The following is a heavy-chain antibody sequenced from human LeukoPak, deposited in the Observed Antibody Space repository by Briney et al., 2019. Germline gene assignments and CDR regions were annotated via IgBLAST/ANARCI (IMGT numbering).Heavy chain of an antibody. CDR1: GFTFSSYA. V-gene: IGHV3-30-3*01. CDR3: ARDSRQYYDFWSGPDGDGMDV. J-gene: IGHJ6*02. CDR2: ISYDGSNK. D-gene: IGHD3-3*01. Sequence: AGGSLRLSCAASGFTFSSYAMHWVRQAPGKGLEWVAVISYDGSNKYYADSVKGRFTISRDNSKNTLYLQMNSLRAEDTAVYYCARDSRQYYDFWSGPDGDGMDVWGQGTTVTVSS.